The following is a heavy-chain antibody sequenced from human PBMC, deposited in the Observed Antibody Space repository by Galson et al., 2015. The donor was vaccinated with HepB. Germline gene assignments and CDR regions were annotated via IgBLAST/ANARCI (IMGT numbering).Heavy chain of an antibody. V-gene: IGHV2-70*04. J-gene: IGHJ4*02. D-gene: IGHD3-22*01. Sequence: PALVKPTQTLTLTCTFSGFSLSTSGMRVSWIRQPPGKALEWLARIDWDDDKFYSTSLKTRLTISKDTSKNQVVLTMTNMDPVDTATYYCARSSLTYYYDSSGYYYFDYWGQGTLVTVSS. CDR3: ARSSLTYYYDSSGYYYFDY. CDR2: IDWDDDK. CDR1: GFSLSTSGMR.